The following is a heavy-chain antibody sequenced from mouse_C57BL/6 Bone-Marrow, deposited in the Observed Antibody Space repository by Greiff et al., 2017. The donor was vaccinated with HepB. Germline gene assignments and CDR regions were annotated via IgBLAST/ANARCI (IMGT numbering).Heavy chain of an antibody. CDR2: INPNNGGT. CDR1: GYTFTDYN. V-gene: IGHV1-18*01. Sequence: EVKLVVSGPELVKPGASVKIPCKASGYTFTDYNMDWVKQSHGKSLEWIGDINPNNGGTIYNQKFKGKATLTVDKSSSTAYMELRSLTSEDTAVYYRAIREYRYFAVWGRGTTITVSS. CDR3: AIREYRYFAV. J-gene: IGHJ1*03. D-gene: IGHD1-1*01.